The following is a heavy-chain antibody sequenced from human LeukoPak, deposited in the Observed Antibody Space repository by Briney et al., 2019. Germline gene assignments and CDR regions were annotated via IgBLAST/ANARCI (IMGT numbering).Heavy chain of an antibody. CDR2: INHSGST. D-gene: IGHD3-22*01. CDR3: ARVKDYYDSSGPNFDY. CDR1: GGSISSYY. J-gene: IGHJ4*02. Sequence: SETLSLTCTVSGGSISSYYWSWIRQPPGKGLEWIGEINHSGSTNYNPSLKSRVTISVDTSKNQFSLKLSSVTAADTAVYYCARVKDYYDSSGPNFDYWGQGTLVTVSS. V-gene: IGHV4-34*01.